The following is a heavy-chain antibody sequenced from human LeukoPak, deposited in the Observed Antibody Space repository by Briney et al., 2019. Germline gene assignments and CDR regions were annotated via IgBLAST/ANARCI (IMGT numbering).Heavy chain of an antibody. D-gene: IGHD6-13*01. Sequence: ASVTVSCKASGYTFTSYAMNWVRQAPGQGLEWMGWINTNTGNPTYVQGFTGRVVFSLETSVSTAHLQISSLKAGDSVVYYCPSEIEAYRTSWYEGHYWGQGPLVPVPS. J-gene: IGHJ4*02. CDR2: INTNTGNP. V-gene: IGHV7-4-1*02. CDR1: GYTFTSYA. CDR3: PSEIEAYRTSWYEGHY.